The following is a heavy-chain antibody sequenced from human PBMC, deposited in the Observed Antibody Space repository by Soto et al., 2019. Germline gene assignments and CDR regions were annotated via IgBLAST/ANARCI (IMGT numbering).Heavy chain of an antibody. J-gene: IGHJ4*02. V-gene: IGHV1-69*08. Sequence: QVQLVQSGAEVKKPGSSVKVSCKASGGTFSSYTISWVRQAPGQGLEWMGRIIPILGIANYAQKFQCRVTITADKSTSTAYMELSSLRSEDTAVYYCARDGYCSSTSCYFEHDYWGQGTLVTVSS. CDR2: IIPILGIA. CDR1: GGTFSSYT. D-gene: IGHD2-2*03. CDR3: ARDGYCSSTSCYFEHDY.